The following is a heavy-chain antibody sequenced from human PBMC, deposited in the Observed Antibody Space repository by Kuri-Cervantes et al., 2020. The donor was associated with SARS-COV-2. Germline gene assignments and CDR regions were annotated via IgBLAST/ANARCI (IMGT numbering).Heavy chain of an antibody. CDR3: ARAAAVTTYYYYYMDV. V-gene: IGHV1-2*02. D-gene: IGHD4-11*01. CDR1: GYTFTGYY. J-gene: IGHJ6*03. Sequence: ASVKVSCKASGYTFTGYYMHWVRQAPGQGLEWMGWINPNSGGTNYAQKFQGRVTMTRDTSISTAYMELSRLRSDDTAVYCCARAAAVTTYYYYYMDVWGKGTTVTVSS. CDR2: INPNSGGT.